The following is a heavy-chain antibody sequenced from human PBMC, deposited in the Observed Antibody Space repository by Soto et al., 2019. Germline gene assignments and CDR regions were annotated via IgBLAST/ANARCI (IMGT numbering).Heavy chain of an antibody. CDR3: ARFLLGTYYYDSSGYAAFDI. D-gene: IGHD3-22*01. CDR1: GGSISSGGYY. Sequence: SETLSFTCTVSGGSISSGGYYWSWIRQHPGKGLEWIGYIYYSGSTYYNPSLKSRVTISVDTSKNQFSLKLSSVTAADTAVYYCARFLLGTYYYDSSGYAAFDIWGQGTMVTVSS. V-gene: IGHV4-31*03. CDR2: IYYSGST. J-gene: IGHJ3*02.